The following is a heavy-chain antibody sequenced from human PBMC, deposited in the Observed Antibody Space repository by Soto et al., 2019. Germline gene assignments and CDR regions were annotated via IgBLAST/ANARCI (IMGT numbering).Heavy chain of an antibody. CDR2: IYYSGST. J-gene: IGHJ5*02. CDR3: ARFDIAEAGSPWFDP. V-gene: IGHV4-59*01. D-gene: IGHD6-13*01. Sequence: PSETLSLTCTVSGGSISSYYWSWIRQPPGKGLEWIGYIYYSGSTNYNPSLKSRVTISVDTSKNQFSLKLSSVTAADTAVYYCARFDIAEAGSPWFDPCGQLTLVPVSS. CDR1: GGSISSYY.